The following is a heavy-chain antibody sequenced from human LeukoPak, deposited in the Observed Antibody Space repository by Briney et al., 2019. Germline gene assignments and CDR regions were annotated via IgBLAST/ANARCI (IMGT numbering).Heavy chain of an antibody. CDR3: ARGVTIFGVVIIRYYYMDV. Sequence: SQTLSLTCTVSGGSISSGSYYWSWIRQPPGKGLEWIGYIYYSGSTNYNPSLKSRVTISVDTSKNQFSLKLSSVTAADTAVHYCARGVTIFGVVIIRYYYMDVWGKGTTVTVSS. CDR1: GGSISSGSYY. V-gene: IGHV4-61*01. D-gene: IGHD3-3*01. CDR2: IYYSGST. J-gene: IGHJ6*03.